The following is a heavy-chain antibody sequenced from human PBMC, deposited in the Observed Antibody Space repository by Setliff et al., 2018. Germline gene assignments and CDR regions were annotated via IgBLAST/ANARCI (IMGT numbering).Heavy chain of an antibody. CDR1: GFSLSDHY. V-gene: IGHV3-72*01. Sequence: GGSLRLSCAASGFSLSDHYVDWVRQAPGKGLEWVGRFRDKASGYTTEYAASVKGRFTISRDDSKNSRDLQMSSLKTEDTAVYYCVRVAATGYKYDYWGQGTLVTVSS. J-gene: IGHJ4*02. D-gene: IGHD1-20*01. CDR2: FRDKASGYTT. CDR3: VRVAATGYKYDY.